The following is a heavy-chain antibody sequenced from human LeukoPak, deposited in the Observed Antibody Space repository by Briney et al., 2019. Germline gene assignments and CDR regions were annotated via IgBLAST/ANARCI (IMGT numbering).Heavy chain of an antibody. CDR1: GYTFTRFG. D-gene: IGHD6-19*01. Sequence: GASVKVSCKASGYTFTRFGISSVRQSPGHGVEWMGWISAYNGNTNEAQKLQGRVTMTTDTSTSTAYMELRSLRSDDTAVYYCARHNYIHQQWLPILYYYYYMDVWGKGTTVTVPS. CDR2: ISAYNGNT. V-gene: IGHV1-18*01. J-gene: IGHJ6*03. CDR3: ARHNYIHQQWLPILYYYYYMDV.